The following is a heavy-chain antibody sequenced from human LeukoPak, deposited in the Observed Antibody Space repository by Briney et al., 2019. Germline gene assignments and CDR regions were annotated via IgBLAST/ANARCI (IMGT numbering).Heavy chain of an antibody. Sequence: GESLRLSCAASGFTFTTYWMTWVRQAPGKGLEWVSYISSSGSTIYYADSVKGRFTISRDNAKNSLYLQMNSLRAEDTAVYYCAGEFITMVRGVISDWGQGTLVTVSS. D-gene: IGHD3-10*01. CDR3: AGEFITMVRGVISD. V-gene: IGHV3-48*04. CDR2: ISSSGSTI. CDR1: GFTFTTYW. J-gene: IGHJ4*02.